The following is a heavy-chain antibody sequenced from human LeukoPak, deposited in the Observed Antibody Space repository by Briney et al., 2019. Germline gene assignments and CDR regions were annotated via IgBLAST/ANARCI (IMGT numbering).Heavy chain of an antibody. V-gene: IGHV5-51*01. CDR3: ARLITGSLYY. CDR1: GYTFTNYW. J-gene: IGHJ4*02. D-gene: IGHD1-20*01. Sequence: GESLEISCQGSGYTFTNYWIGWVRQMPGKGLEWMGIIYPGDSNTRYSPSFQGQVTISADKSINTAYLQWSSLKASDSAMYYCARLITGSLYYWGQGTLVTVSS. CDR2: IYPGDSNT.